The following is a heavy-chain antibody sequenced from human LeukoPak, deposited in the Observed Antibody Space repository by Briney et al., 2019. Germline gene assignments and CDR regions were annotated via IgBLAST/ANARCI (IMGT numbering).Heavy chain of an antibody. Sequence: GGSLRLSCAASGFTFSSYAMSWVRQAPGKGLEWVSTISGSGGNTYYADSVKGRFTLSRDNSKNTLYLQMNSLRADDTAVYYCAKGNMVVAATFDYWGQGTLVTVSS. CDR1: GFTFSSYA. CDR3: AKGNMVVAATFDY. V-gene: IGHV3-23*01. CDR2: ISGSGGNT. J-gene: IGHJ4*02. D-gene: IGHD2-15*01.